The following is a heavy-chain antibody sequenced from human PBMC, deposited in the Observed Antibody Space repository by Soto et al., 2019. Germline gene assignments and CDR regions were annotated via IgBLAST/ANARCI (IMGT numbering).Heavy chain of an antibody. D-gene: IGHD1-1*01. Sequence: VASVKVSCKASGYTFTSYGISWVRQAPGQGLEKMGWISAYNGNTNYAQKLQGRVTMTTDTSTSTAYMELRSLRSDDTAVYYCAREVVTISYYYSGMYVWGQGTTVTVSS. V-gene: IGHV1-18*01. CDR3: AREVVTISYYYSGMYV. J-gene: IGHJ6*02. CDR2: ISAYNGNT. CDR1: GYTFTSYG.